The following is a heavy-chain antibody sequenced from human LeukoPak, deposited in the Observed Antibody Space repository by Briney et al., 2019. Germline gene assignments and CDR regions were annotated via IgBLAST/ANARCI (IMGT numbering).Heavy chain of an antibody. CDR2: ICIVADT. D-gene: IGHD3-16*01. Sequence: GGSLRLSCAASGFYFNDYDMHWVRQVAGKRLEWVAGICIVADTFYPDSVQGRFTISRENAKNSFYLQMNSLRAGDTAIYYCARGWGGHGRSWGSLDLWGQGTLVSVSS. CDR1: GFYFNDYD. CDR3: ARGWGGHGRSWGSLDL. V-gene: IGHV3-13*01. J-gene: IGHJ5*02.